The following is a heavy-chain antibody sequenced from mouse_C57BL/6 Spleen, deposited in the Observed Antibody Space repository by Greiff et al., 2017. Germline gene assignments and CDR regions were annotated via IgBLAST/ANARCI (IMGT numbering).Heavy chain of an antibody. V-gene: IGHV14-2*01. CDR1: VFHITDYY. J-gene: IGHJ3*01. D-gene: IGHD4-1*01. Sequence: VQLQQSGAELVNPGASVQLSCTSSVFHITDYYIHWVKQRTEQGLEWIGRIDPEDGETKYAPKFQGKATITADTSSNTAYLQLSSLTSEDTAVYYCARLSWEAWFAYWGQGTLVTVSA. CDR3: ARLSWEAWFAY. CDR2: IDPEDGET.